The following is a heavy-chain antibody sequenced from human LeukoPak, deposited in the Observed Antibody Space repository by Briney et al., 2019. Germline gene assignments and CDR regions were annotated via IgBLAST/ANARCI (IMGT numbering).Heavy chain of an antibody. CDR3: GKEGGA. CDR1: GFTFSSFT. Sequence: GGSLRLSCAASGFTFSSFTMPWVRQAPGKGLGWVSANGGRGTSTYYAASLEGRFTIVRNNSKAMVYLQMNSLKVEDTAIYYCGKEGGAWGQGTQVTVSS. V-gene: IGHV3-23*01. J-gene: IGHJ5*02. CDR2: NGGRGTST. D-gene: IGHD3-16*01.